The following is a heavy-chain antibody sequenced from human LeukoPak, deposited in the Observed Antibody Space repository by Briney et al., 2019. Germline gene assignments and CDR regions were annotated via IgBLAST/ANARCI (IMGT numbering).Heavy chain of an antibody. CDR3: ATATSYYDSRGYYYPDY. V-gene: IGHV1-69-2*01. Sequence: ASVKISCKASGYTFTDYYIHWVQQAPGKGLEWMGRVDPEDGERKYAEKFQGRVTITADTSTDTAYMELSSLRSEDTAVYYCATATSYYDSRGYYYPDYWGQGTLVTASS. J-gene: IGHJ4*02. D-gene: IGHD3-22*01. CDR1: GYTFTDYY. CDR2: VDPEDGER.